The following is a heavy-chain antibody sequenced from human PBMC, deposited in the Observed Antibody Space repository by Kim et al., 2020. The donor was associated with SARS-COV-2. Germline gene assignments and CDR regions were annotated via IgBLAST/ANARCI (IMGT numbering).Heavy chain of an antibody. CDR2: IYPGDSDT. J-gene: IGHJ6*02. V-gene: IGHV5-51*01. D-gene: IGHD5-18*01. CDR1: GYSFTSYW. CDR3: ARHRGYSYGSYYYYGMDV. Sequence: GEALKIPCKGSGYSFTSYWIGWVRQMPGKGLEWMGIIYPGDSDTRYSPSFQGQVTISADKSISTAYLQWSSLKASDTAMYYCARHRGYSYGSYYYYGMDVWGQGTTVTVSS.